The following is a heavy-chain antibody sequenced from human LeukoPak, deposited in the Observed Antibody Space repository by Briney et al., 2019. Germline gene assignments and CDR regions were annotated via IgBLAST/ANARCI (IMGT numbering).Heavy chain of an antibody. J-gene: IGHJ6*03. V-gene: IGHV3-11*01. CDR1: GFTFSDYY. CDR3: AKGGGGTNYYYMDV. D-gene: IGHD1-1*01. Sequence: PGGSLRLSCTASGFTFSDYYMSWIRQAPGKGLEWIAYISSRGDTIYYADSVKGRFTISRDNAKNSLYLQMDSLRAEDMALYYCAKGGGGTNYYYMDVWGKGTTVTVSS. CDR2: ISSRGDTI.